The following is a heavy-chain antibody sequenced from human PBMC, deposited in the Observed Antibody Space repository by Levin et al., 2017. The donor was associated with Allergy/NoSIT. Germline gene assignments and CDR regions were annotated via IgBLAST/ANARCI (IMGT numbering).Heavy chain of an antibody. CDR2: IRNKAHGGTT. Sequence: GESLKISCTGSGFTFGDYAMSWVRQAPGKGLEWVGFIRNKAHGGTTEYAASVKGRLTISSDDSKSIAYLQMNSLKTEDTAVYCCAGGDPPNYDYNWGSYRDGYFDYWGQGTLVTVSS. CDR3: AGGDPPNYDYNWGSYRDGYFDY. CDR1: GFTFGDYA. V-gene: IGHV3-49*04. J-gene: IGHJ4*02. D-gene: IGHD3-16*02.